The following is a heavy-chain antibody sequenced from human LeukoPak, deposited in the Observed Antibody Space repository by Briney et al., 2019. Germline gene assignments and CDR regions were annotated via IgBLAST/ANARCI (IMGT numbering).Heavy chain of an antibody. Sequence: GSLRLSCAASGFTFSSHGMNWVRQAPGKGLEWIGEINHSGSTNYNPSLKSRVTISVDTSKNQFSLKLSSVTAADTAVYYCAVSSGWYKIDYWGQGTLVTVSS. CDR1: GFTFSSHG. CDR3: AVSSGWYKIDY. J-gene: IGHJ4*02. D-gene: IGHD6-19*01. CDR2: INHSGST. V-gene: IGHV4-34*08.